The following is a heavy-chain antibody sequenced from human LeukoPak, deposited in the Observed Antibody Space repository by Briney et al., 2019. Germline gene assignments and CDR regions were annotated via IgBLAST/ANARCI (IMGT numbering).Heavy chain of an antibody. CDR3: AKGGYGFGELYYFDY. CDR2: ISGSGGST. D-gene: IGHD3-10*01. CDR1: GFTFSSYA. J-gene: IGHJ4*02. Sequence: PGRSLRLSCAASGFTFSSYAMSWVRQAPGKGLEWVSTISGSGGSTYYADSVKGRFTISRDSSKNTLYLQMNSLRAEDTAVYYCAKGGYGFGELYYFDYWGQGTLVTVSS. V-gene: IGHV3-23*01.